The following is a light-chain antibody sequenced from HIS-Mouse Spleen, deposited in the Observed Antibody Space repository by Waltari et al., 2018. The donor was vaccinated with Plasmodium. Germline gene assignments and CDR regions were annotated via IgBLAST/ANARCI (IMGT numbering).Light chain of an antibody. CDR1: QSVSSN. Sequence: EIVMTQSPATLSVSPGERATLSCRASQSVSSNLAWNQQQPGQAPRLLIYGASTRATGIPARFSGSGSGTEFTLTISSMQSEDFAVYYCQQYNNWPRGTFGQGTKVEIK. J-gene: IGKJ1*01. CDR3: QQYNNWPRGT. CDR2: GAS. V-gene: IGKV3-15*01.